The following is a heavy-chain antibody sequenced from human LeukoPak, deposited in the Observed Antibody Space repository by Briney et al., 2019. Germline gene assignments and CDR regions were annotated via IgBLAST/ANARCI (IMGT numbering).Heavy chain of an antibody. J-gene: IGHJ4*02. Sequence: PGGSLRLSCAASGFTFSSYSMNWVRQAPGKGLEWVSSISSSSSYIYYADSVKGRFTISRDNAKNSLYLQMNRLRAEDTAVYYCARGTVEMATISYCGQGTLVTVSS. CDR1: GFTFSSYS. D-gene: IGHD5-24*01. V-gene: IGHV3-21*01. CDR3: ARGTVEMATISY. CDR2: ISSSSSYI.